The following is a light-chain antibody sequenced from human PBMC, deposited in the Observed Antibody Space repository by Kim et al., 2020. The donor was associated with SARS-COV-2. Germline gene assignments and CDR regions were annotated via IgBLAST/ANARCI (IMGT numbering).Light chain of an antibody. CDR2: GAS. Sequence: IVLTQSPGTLSLSPGERATLSCGASLSVGNRFLAWYQQKPGQTLRLLIYGASNRATGIPDRFSGSGSGTDFTLTISRLEAEDSAVYYCQQYDRSPLTFGGGTKVDIK. CDR1: LSVGNRF. J-gene: IGKJ4*01. V-gene: IGKV3-20*01. CDR3: QQYDRSPLT.